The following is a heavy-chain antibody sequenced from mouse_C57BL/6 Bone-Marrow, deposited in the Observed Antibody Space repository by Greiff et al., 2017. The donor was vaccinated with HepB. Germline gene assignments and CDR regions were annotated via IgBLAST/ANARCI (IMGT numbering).Heavy chain of an antibody. V-gene: IGHV1-55*01. CDR3: ARGVYGSSYVFAY. Sequence: QVQLQQSGAELVKPGASVKMSCKASGYTFTSYWITWVKQRPGQGLEWIGDIYPGSGSTNYNEKFKSKATLTVDTSSSTAYMQLSSLTSEDSAVYYCARGVYGSSYVFAYWGQGTLVTVSA. J-gene: IGHJ3*01. CDR1: GYTFTSYW. CDR2: IYPGSGST. D-gene: IGHD1-1*01.